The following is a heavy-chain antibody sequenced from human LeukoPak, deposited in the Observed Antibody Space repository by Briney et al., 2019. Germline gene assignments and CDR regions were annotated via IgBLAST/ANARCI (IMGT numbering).Heavy chain of an antibody. CDR3: AKAGAVADTGGYYYYYYMDV. Sequence: SVKVSCKASGGTFSSYAISWVRQAPGQGLEWMGGIIPIFGTANYAQKFQGRVTITADESTSTAYMELSSLRSEDTAVYYCAKAGAVADTGGYYYYYYMDVWGKGTTVTISS. J-gene: IGHJ6*03. CDR2: IIPIFGTA. D-gene: IGHD6-19*01. CDR1: GGTFSSYA. V-gene: IGHV1-69*13.